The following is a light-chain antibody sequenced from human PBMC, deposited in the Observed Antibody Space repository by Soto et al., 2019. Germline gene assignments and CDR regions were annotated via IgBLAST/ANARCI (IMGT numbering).Light chain of an antibody. CDR1: QSLVHSDGNTY. CDR2: KFS. Sequence: DIVMTQTPLSSPVTLGQPASISCRSSQSLVHSDGNTYLSWLQQRPGQPPRLLIYKFSNRFSGVPDRCSGSGAGTDFTLKISRVEAEDVGVYYCMQATQFPPYTFGQGTKLEIK. V-gene: IGKV2-24*01. J-gene: IGKJ2*01. CDR3: MQATQFPPYT.